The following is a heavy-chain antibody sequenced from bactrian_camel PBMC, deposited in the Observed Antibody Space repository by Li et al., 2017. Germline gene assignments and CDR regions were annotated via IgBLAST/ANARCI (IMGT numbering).Heavy chain of an antibody. Sequence: HVQLVESGGGLVQLGGSLRLSCAASGFIFSSYGMSWVRQAPWKGLEWVSAIKIGDRNTYHTDSVKGRFTISRDKAKNTLYLQLNSLETEDTAMYYCAKDEVGWTVAAGGFGYWGQGTQVTVS. J-gene: IGHJ6*01. V-gene: IGHV3S1*01. CDR3: AKDEVGWTVAAGGFGY. CDR2: IKIGDRNT. CDR1: GFIFSSYG. D-gene: IGHD6*01.